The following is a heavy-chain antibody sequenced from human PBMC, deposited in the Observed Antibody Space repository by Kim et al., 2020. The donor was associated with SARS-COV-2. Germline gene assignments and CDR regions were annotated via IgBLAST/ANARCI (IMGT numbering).Heavy chain of an antibody. CDR1: GGSISSGSYY. J-gene: IGHJ6*02. V-gene: IGHV4-61*02. Sequence: SETLSLTCTVSGGSISSGSYYWSWIRQPAGKGLEWIGRIYTSGSTNYNPSLKSRVTISVDTSKNQFSLKLSSVTAADTAVYYCARAIAAAGKAVYYYGMDVWGQGTTVTVSS. CDR2: IYTSGST. CDR3: ARAIAAAGKAVYYYGMDV. D-gene: IGHD6-13*01.